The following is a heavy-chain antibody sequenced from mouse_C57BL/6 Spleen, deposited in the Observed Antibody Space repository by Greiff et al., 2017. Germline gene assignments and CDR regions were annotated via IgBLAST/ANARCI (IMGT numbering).Heavy chain of an antibody. CDR2: ISSGGSYT. CDR1: GFTFSSYG. V-gene: IGHV5-6*01. Sequence: EVQLQESGGDLVKPGGSLKLSCAASGFTFSSYGMSWVRQTPDKRLEWVATISSGGSYTYYPDSVKGRFTISRDNAKNTLYLQMSSLKSEDTAMYYCARPTGTLHYFDYWGQGTTLTVSS. J-gene: IGHJ2*01. D-gene: IGHD4-1*01. CDR3: ARPTGTLHYFDY.